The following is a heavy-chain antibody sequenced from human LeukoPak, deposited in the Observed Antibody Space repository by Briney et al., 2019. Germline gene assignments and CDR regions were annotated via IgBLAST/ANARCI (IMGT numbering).Heavy chain of an antibody. V-gene: IGHV3-74*01. Sequence: GGSLRLSCAASGFTFSSYGMHWVRQAPGKGLVWVSRINSDGSSTSYADSVKGRFTISRDNAKNTLYLQMNSLRAEDTAVYYCARGGGYSYGPTDYWGQGTLVTVSS. CDR3: ARGGGYSYGPTDY. D-gene: IGHD5-18*01. CDR1: GFTFSSYG. J-gene: IGHJ4*02. CDR2: INSDGSST.